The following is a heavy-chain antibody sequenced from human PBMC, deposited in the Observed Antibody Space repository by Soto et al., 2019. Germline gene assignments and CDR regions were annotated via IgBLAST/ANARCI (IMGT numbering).Heavy chain of an antibody. CDR1: GYTFTSYY. J-gene: IGHJ6*03. Sequence: ASVKVSCKASGYTFTSYYIHWVRQAPGQGLEWMGIINPSGGSTNYAQKFQGRVSMTRDTSTSTVYMELSSLRSEDTAVYYCARDEGYYYGLGNYGYYYMDVWGKGTTVTVSS. CDR3: ARDEGYYYGLGNYGYYYMDV. CDR2: INPSGGST. V-gene: IGHV1-46*03. D-gene: IGHD3-10*01.